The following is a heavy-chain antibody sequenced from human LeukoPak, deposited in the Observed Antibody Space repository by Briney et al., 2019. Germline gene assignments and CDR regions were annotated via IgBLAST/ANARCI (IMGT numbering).Heavy chain of an antibody. CDR1: GYTFTNFA. CDR3: ARIWRSFGELAGVYGY. D-gene: IGHD3-10*01. CDR2: INTNTGNP. V-gene: IGHV7-4-1*02. J-gene: IGHJ4*02. Sequence: GASVKVSCKASGYTFTNFAINWVRQAPGQGLELMGWINTNTGNPTYAQGFTGQFVFSLDTSVSTAYLQISSLKAEDTAVYYCARIWRSFGELAGVYGYWGQGTLVTVSS.